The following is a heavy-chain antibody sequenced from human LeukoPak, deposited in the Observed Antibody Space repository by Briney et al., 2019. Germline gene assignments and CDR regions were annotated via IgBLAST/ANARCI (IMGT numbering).Heavy chain of an antibody. Sequence: SQTLSLTCNVSGDSLSSSRFSWSWIRQPAGKGLEWIGRIYGTGNTYYNPSLKSRIAMSVDAPRNQFSLTLTSVTAADTAIYYCARLKTGDVHKKTNKWFDPWGQGTLVTVSS. D-gene: IGHD7-27*01. CDR2: IYGTGNT. J-gene: IGHJ5*02. CDR1: GDSLSSSRFS. V-gene: IGHV4-61*02. CDR3: ARLKTGDVHKKTNKWFDP.